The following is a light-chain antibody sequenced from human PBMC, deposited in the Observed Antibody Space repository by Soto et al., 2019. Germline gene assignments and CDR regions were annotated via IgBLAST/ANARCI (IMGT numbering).Light chain of an antibody. V-gene: IGKV3-20*01. J-gene: IGKJ1*01. CDR1: QSVSSAY. Sequence: EIVLTQSPGTLSLSPGERATLSCRASQSVSSAYLAWYQHKPGQPPTLLIYAASSRVTGIPDRFSGSGSGTDFTLTISRLEPEDFAVYYCQQYGSSSTWTFGPGPKVEIK. CDR3: QQYGSSSTWT. CDR2: AAS.